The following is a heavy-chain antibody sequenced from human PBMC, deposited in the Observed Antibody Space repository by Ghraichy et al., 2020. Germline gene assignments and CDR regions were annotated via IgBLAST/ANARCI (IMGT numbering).Heavy chain of an antibody. CDR1: GFTFSSYG. CDR2: IGGSGGTT. V-gene: IGHV3-23*01. Sequence: GGSLRLSCAASGFTFSSYGMSWVRQAPGKGLEWVSAIGGSGGTTYYADSVKGRFTISRDESKNTLYLQMNSLRAEDTAVYYCAKGSTSHFFDYWGQGTLVTVSS. CDR3: AKGSTSHFFDY. D-gene: IGHD1-1*01. J-gene: IGHJ4*02.